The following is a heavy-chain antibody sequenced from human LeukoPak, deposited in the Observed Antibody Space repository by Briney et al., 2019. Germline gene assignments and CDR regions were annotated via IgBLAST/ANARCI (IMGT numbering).Heavy chain of an antibody. CDR3: ARLPRPRIAVAGLIVSGFDP. CDR2: INPSGGST. Sequence: ASVKVSCKASGYTFTSYYMHWVRQAPGQGLEWMGIINPSGGSTSYAQKFQGRVTMTRDMSTSTVYMELSSLRSEDTAVYYCARLPRPRIAVAGLIVSGFDPWGQGTLVTVSS. CDR1: GYTFTSYY. D-gene: IGHD6-19*01. V-gene: IGHV1-46*01. J-gene: IGHJ5*02.